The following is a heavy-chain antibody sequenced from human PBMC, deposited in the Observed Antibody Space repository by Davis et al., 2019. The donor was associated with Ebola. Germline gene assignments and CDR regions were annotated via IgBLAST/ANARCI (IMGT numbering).Heavy chain of an antibody. D-gene: IGHD3-3*01. CDR3: TTDVSTTIFGVVTFDY. CDR1: GFTFSSYE. CDR2: IKSKTDGGTT. Sequence: GESLKISCAASGFTFSSYEMNWVRQAPGKGLEWVGRIKSKTDGGTTDYAAPVKGRFTISRDDSKNTLYLQMNSLKTEDTAVYYCTTDVSTTIFGVVTFDYWGQGTLVTVSS. V-gene: IGHV3-15*01. J-gene: IGHJ4*02.